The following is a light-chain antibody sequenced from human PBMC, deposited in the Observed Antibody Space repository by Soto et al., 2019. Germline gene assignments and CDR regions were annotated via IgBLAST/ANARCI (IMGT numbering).Light chain of an antibody. CDR1: QSVSSSY. V-gene: IGKV3-20*01. Sequence: EIVLTQSPGTLSLSPGERATLSCRASQSVSSSYLAWYQQKPGQAPRLLIYGASSRATGIPDRFSGSGSGTGFTLAISRLEPEDFAVYYCQKYGNSPRTFGQGTKLEIK. J-gene: IGKJ2*02. CDR2: GAS. CDR3: QKYGNSPRT.